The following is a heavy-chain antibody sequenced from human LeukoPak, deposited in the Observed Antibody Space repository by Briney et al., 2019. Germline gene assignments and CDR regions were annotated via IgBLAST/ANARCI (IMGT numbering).Heavy chain of an antibody. D-gene: IGHD6-13*01. CDR3: ARRVAAAQRRDYYYYMDV. V-gene: IGHV1-8*03. CDR2: MNPNSGNT. Sequence: VSVNVSCKASGYTFTSYDINWVRQATGQGLEWMGWMNPNSGNTGYAQKFQGRVTITRNTSISTAYMELSSLRSEDTAVYYCARRVAAAQRRDYYYYMDVWGKGTTVTVSS. CDR1: GYTFTSYD. J-gene: IGHJ6*03.